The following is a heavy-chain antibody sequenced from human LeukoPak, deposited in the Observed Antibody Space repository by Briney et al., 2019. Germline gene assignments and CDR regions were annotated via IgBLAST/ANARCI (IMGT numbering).Heavy chain of an antibody. Sequence: GESLKISCKGSGYSFTSYWIGWVRQMPGKGLEWMGIIYPGDSDTRYSPSFQGQVTISADKSISTAYMELSRLRSDDTAVYYCASGGIVVVTASPGAPPGSDAFDIWGQGTMVTVSS. J-gene: IGHJ3*02. CDR2: IYPGDSDT. V-gene: IGHV5-51*01. D-gene: IGHD2-21*02. CDR3: ASGGIVVVTASPGAPPGSDAFDI. CDR1: GYSFTSYW.